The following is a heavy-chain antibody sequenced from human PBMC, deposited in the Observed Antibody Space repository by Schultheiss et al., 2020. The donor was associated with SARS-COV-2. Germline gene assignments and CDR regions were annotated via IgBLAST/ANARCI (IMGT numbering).Heavy chain of an antibody. V-gene: IGHV4-34*01. CDR3: ARSPSDGSGYYYYYYGMDV. CDR2: IYYSGST. D-gene: IGHD3-22*01. Sequence: SETLSLTCAVYGGSFSGYYWSWIRQPPGKGLEWIGYIYYSGSTYYNPSLKSRVTISVDTSKNQFSLKLSSVTAADTAVYYCARSPSDGSGYYYYYYGMDVWGQGTTVTVSS. J-gene: IGHJ6*02. CDR1: GGSFSGYY.